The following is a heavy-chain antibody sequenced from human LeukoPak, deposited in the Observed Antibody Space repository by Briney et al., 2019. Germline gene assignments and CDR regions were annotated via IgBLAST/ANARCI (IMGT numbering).Heavy chain of an antibody. CDR3: ARENSGSYREFDY. D-gene: IGHD1-26*01. CDR1: GGPISSYY. V-gene: IGHV4-4*07. Sequence: SETLSLTCTVSGGPISSYYRSWIRQPAGKGLEWVGRIYTSGSTNYNPSLKSRVTMSVDTSKNQFSLKLSSVTAADTAVFYCARENSGSYREFDYWGQGTLVTVSS. J-gene: IGHJ4*02. CDR2: IYTSGST.